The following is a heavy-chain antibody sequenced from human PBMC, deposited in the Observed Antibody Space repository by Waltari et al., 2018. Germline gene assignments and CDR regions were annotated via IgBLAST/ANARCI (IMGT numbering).Heavy chain of an antibody. Sequence: EVQLVESGGGLVKPGGSLRLSCAASGFTFSIYSMNWVRQAPGKGLEWVSSISSSSSYIYYADSVKGRFTISRDNAKNSLYLQMNSLRAEDTAVYYCARDLPFWSGYYTDYWGQGTLVTVSS. CDR2: ISSSSSYI. CDR1: GFTFSIYS. CDR3: ARDLPFWSGYYTDY. V-gene: IGHV3-21*01. D-gene: IGHD3-3*01. J-gene: IGHJ4*02.